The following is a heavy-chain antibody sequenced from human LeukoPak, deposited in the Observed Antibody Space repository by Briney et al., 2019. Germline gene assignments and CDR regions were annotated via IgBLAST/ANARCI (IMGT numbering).Heavy chain of an antibody. CDR3: ARAPDTAIPYYYMDV. V-gene: IGHV4-59*01. CDR2: IYYSGST. Sequence: ASETLSLTCTVSGGSISTYYWSWIRQPPGKGLEWIGYIYYSGSTNYNPSLKSRVTISVDTSKNQFSLKLNSVTAADTATYYCARAPDTAIPYYYMDVWGKGTTVTVSS. D-gene: IGHD5-18*01. CDR1: GGSISTYY. J-gene: IGHJ6*03.